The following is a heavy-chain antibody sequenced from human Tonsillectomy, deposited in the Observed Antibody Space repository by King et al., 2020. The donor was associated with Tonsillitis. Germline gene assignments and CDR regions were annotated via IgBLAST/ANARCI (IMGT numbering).Heavy chain of an antibody. V-gene: IGHV5-51*01. Sequence: QLVQSGAEVKKPGESLKISCKGSGYRFTTYCIGGVRQMPWKGLEWMGLIYSTDADTRDSPSFQGQGSISADKSISTAYLQWSSLKASVTAMYYCARHATGTTGGVDYWGQGTLVTVSS. CDR3: ARHATGTTGGVDY. D-gene: IGHD1-1*01. J-gene: IGHJ4*02. CDR2: IYSTDADT. CDR1: GYRFTTYC.